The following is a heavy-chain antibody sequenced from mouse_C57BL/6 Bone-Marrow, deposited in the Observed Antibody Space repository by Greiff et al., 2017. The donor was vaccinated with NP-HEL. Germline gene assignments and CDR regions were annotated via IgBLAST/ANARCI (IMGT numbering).Heavy chain of an antibody. CDR1: GFSLTSYG. Sequence: VKLVESGPGLVQPSQRLSITCTVSGFSLTSYGVHWVRQPPGKGLEWLGVIWSGGSTDYNAAFISRLSISKDNSKSQVFFKMNSLQADDTAIYYCAKKGGDEGFAYWGQGTLVTVSA. CDR2: IWSGGST. J-gene: IGHJ3*01. CDR3: AKKGGDEGFAY. V-gene: IGHV2-4*01. D-gene: IGHD2-13*01.